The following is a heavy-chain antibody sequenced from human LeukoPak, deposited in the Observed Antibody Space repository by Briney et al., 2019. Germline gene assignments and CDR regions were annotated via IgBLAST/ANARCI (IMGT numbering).Heavy chain of an antibody. Sequence: GASVKVSCKASGGTFSSYAISWVRQAPGQGLEWMGRIIPILGIANYAQKFQGRVTITADKSTSTAYMELSSLRSEDTAVYYCARSQVGARPASFDYWGQGTLVTVSS. CDR2: IIPILGIA. D-gene: IGHD1-26*01. CDR3: ARSQVGARPASFDY. J-gene: IGHJ4*02. CDR1: GGTFSSYA. V-gene: IGHV1-69*04.